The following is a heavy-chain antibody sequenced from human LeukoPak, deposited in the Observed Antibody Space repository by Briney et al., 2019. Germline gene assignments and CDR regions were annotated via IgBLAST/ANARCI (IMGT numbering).Heavy chain of an antibody. J-gene: IGHJ4*02. CDR1: SSYG. CDR3: ARSTMIVGMGPVHDY. D-gene: IGHD3-22*01. CDR2: IYYSGST. Sequence: SSYGMRWVRQAPGKGLEWIGSIYYSGSTYYNPSLKGRVTISVDTSKNQFSLKLSSVTAADTAVYYCARSTMIVGMGPVHDYWGQGTLVTVSS. V-gene: IGHV4-39*07.